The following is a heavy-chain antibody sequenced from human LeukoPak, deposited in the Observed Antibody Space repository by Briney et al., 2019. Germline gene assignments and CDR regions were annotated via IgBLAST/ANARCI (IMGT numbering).Heavy chain of an antibody. CDR1: GFTFDDYA. D-gene: IGHD6-13*01. V-gene: IGHV3-30*04. Sequence: GGSLRLSCAASGFTFDDYAMHWVRQAPGKGLEWVAVISYDGSNKYYADSVKGRFTISRDNSKNTLYLQMNSLRAEDTAVYYCAREAAVTEWFDYWGQGTLVTVSS. J-gene: IGHJ4*02. CDR3: AREAAVTEWFDY. CDR2: ISYDGSNK.